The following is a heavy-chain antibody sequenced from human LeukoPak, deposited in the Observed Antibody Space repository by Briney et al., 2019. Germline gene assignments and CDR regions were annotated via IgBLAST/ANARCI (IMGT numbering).Heavy chain of an antibody. V-gene: IGHV4-39*07. CDR2: IYYSGST. CDR3: ARSGGLVAGPEDYYYYYMDV. CDR1: GGSISSSSYY. J-gene: IGHJ6*03. D-gene: IGHD6-19*01. Sequence: PSETLSLTCTVSGGSISSSSYYWGWIRQPPGKGLEWIGSIYYSGSTYYNPSLKSRVTISVDTSKNQFSLKLSSVTAADTAVYYCARSGGLVAGPEDYYYYYMDVWGKGTTVTVSS.